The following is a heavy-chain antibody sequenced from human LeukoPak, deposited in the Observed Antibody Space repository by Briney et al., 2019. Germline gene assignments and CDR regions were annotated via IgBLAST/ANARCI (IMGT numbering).Heavy chain of an antibody. Sequence: GGSLRLSCAASGFTFSDYYMSWIRQAPGKGLEWVSYISSSGSTIYYVDSVKGRFTISRDNAKNSLYLQMNSLRAEDTAVYYCARARHYYDSSVLGYWGQGTLVTVSS. CDR2: ISSSGSTI. CDR1: GFTFSDYY. D-gene: IGHD3-22*01. CDR3: ARARHYYDSSVLGY. V-gene: IGHV3-11*01. J-gene: IGHJ4*02.